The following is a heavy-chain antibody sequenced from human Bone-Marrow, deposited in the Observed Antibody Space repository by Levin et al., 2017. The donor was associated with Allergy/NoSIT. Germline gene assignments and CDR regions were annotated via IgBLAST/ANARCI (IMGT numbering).Heavy chain of an antibody. CDR1: GYSFTSYW. Sequence: GESLKISCQGSGYSFTSYWISWVRQMPGKGLEWMGRIDPSDSYTNYSPSFQGHVTISADKSISTAYLQWSSLKASDTAMYYCARHVWGIAARSHLDYWGQGTLVTVSS. CDR2: IDPSDSYT. CDR3: ARHVWGIAARSHLDY. D-gene: IGHD6-6*01. J-gene: IGHJ4*02. V-gene: IGHV5-10-1*01.